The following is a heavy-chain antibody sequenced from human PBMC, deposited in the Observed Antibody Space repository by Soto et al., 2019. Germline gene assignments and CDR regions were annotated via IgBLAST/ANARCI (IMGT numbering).Heavy chain of an antibody. Sequence: QVQLQQWGAGLLKHSETLSLTCAVYGGSFSGSYWSWIRQPPGKGLEWIGEINHSGSTNYNPSLKTRLTISLHTFNDQFSLQLSSVTAVDTAVYYGAIVLYFWSCSTPEIWFDPLGQGTLVTVSS. V-gene: IGHV4-34*01. D-gene: IGHD3-3*01. CDR3: AIVLYFWSCSTPEIWFDP. CDR1: GGSFSGSY. J-gene: IGHJ5*01. CDR2: INHSGST.